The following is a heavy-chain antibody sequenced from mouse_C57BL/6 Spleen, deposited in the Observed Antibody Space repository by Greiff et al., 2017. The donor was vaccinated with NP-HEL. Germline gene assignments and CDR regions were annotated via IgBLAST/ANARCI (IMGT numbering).Heavy chain of an antibody. CDR3: ARYDSQFISVFDY. D-gene: IGHD1-1*01. J-gene: IGHJ2*01. CDR2: INPSSGYT. CDR1: GYTFTSYW. Sequence: VQLQQSGAELAKPGASVKLSCKASGYTFTSYWMHWVKQRPGQGLEWIGYINPSSGYTKYNQKFKDKATLTADKSSSTAYMQLSSLTYEDSAVYYGARYDSQFISVFDYWGQGTTLTVSS. V-gene: IGHV1-7*01.